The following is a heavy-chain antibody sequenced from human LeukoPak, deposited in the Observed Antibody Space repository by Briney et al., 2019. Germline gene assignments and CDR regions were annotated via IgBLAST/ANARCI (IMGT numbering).Heavy chain of an antibody. CDR2: INQSGNT. V-gene: IGHV4-34*01. CDR1: GGSFSGYY. D-gene: IGHD6-19*01. Sequence: SETLSLTCTVYGGSFSGYYWTWIRQPPGKGLEWIGEINQSGNTNSNPSLKSRVTISRDASKNQFSLRPTAVTAADTAVYYCARGGTVADINALDLWGRGTLVAVSS. J-gene: IGHJ5*02. CDR3: ARGGTVADINALDL.